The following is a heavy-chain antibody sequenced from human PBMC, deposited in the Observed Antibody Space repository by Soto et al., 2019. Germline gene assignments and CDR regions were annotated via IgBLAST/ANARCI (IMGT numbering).Heavy chain of an antibody. V-gene: IGHV4-4*02. D-gene: IGHD3-10*01. CDR3: ARVAPNYYGSGSYYNGGDPSDY. J-gene: IGHJ4*02. Sequence: SETLSLTCAVSGGSISSSNWWSWVRQPPGKGLEWIGEIYHSGSTNYNPSLKSRVTISVDKSKNQFSLKLSSVTAADTAVYYCARVAPNYYGSGSYYNGGDPSDYWGQGTLVTVSS. CDR2: IYHSGST. CDR1: GGSISSSNW.